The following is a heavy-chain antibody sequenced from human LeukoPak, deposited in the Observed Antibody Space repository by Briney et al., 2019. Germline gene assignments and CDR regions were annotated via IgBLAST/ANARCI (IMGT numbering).Heavy chain of an antibody. CDR3: AKDYDFWSGSNHLIDY. V-gene: IGHV3-23*01. Sequence: PGGSLRLSCAASGFTFSSYAMSWVRQAPGKGLEWVSAISGSGGSTYYADSVKGRFTISRDNSKNTLYLQMNSLRAEDTAVYYCAKDYDFWSGSNHLIDYWGQGTLVTVSS. D-gene: IGHD3-3*01. J-gene: IGHJ4*02. CDR2: ISGSGGST. CDR1: GFTFSSYA.